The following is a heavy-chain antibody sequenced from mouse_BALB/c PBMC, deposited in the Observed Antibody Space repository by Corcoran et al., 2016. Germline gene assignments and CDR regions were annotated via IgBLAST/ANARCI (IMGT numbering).Heavy chain of an antibody. CDR2: INTHSGVP. V-gene: IGHV9-4*02. Sequence: QIQLVQSGPELKKPGETVRISCKDSGYTFTTAGMQWVQKMPGKGLKWIGWINTHSGVPKYAEDFKGRFAFSLETSASTAYLQISNLKNEDTATYFCARSTMITNYAMDYWGQGTSVTVSS. D-gene: IGHD2-4*01. CDR3: ARSTMITNYAMDY. J-gene: IGHJ4*01. CDR1: GYTFTTAG.